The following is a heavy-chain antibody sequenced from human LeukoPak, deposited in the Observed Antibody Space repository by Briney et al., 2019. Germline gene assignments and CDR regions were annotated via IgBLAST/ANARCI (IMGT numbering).Heavy chain of an antibody. D-gene: IGHD3-10*01. CDR1: GFDFSFYW. J-gene: IGHJ6*02. CDR3: ARVGHYYYYGMDV. CDR2: IKQDGSEK. V-gene: IGHV3-7*01. Sequence: GGSLRLSCATAGFDFSFYWMTWVRQAPGKGLEWVANIKQDGSEKYYVDSVKGRLTISRDNAKNSLYLQMNSLRAEDTAVYYCARVGHYYYYGMDVWGQGTTVTVSS.